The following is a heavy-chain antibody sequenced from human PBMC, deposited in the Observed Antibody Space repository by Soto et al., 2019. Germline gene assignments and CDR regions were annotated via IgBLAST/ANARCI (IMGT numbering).Heavy chain of an antibody. V-gene: IGHV1-2*04. CDR2: INPNSGGT. J-gene: IGHJ6*02. CDR1: GYTFTGYY. CDR3: ARGAPVLLWFGEEDTYYYYGMDV. Sequence: ASVKVSCKASGYTFTGYYMHWVRQAPGQGLEWMGWINPNSGGTNYAQKFQGWVTMTRDTSISTAYMELSRLRSDDTAVYYCARGAPVLLWFGEEDTYYYYGMDVWGQGTTVTVSS. D-gene: IGHD3-10*01.